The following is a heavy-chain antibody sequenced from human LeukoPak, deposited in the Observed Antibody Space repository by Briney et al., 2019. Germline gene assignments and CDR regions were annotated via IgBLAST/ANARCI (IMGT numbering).Heavy chain of an antibody. Sequence: GGSLRLSCAASGFSFISYGMHWVRQAPGKGLEWVGVISDDGRSKDYADSVKGRCTISRDNSKDTLYLQMNSLRDEDTAVYYCANRHSDYGDYVSYFDYWGQGTLVTVSS. CDR3: ANRHSDYGDYVSYFDY. CDR2: ISDDGRSK. D-gene: IGHD4-17*01. CDR1: GFSFISYG. V-gene: IGHV3-30*18. J-gene: IGHJ4*02.